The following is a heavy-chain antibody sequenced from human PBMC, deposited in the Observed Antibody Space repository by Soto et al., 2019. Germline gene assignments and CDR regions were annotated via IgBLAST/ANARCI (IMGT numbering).Heavy chain of an antibody. CDR1: GGSIRSGGYS. CDR3: ARQRTSVVTQAYFDV. Sequence: SETLSLTCGVSGGSIRSGGYSWGWIRQPPGKGLEWIGSIYDSGSTYNNPSLRSRVSMSIDTSKYQFSLKLKTVTAADTALYFCARQRTSVVTQAYFDVWGPGTLVTVSS. V-gene: IGHV4-39*01. D-gene: IGHD3-10*01. J-gene: IGHJ4*02. CDR2: IYDSGST.